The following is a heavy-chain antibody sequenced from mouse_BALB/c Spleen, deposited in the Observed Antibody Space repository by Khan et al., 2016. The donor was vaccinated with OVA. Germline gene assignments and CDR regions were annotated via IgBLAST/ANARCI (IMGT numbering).Heavy chain of an antibody. CDR1: GFSLTSYG. CDR2: LWAGGSS. Sequence: QVRLQQSGPGLVAPSQSLSITCTVSGFSLTSYGVHWVRQPPGKGLEWLGVLWAGGSSNYNSALMSRLSISKDNSKNQVFLKMNSLQTDDTAMYYCAVPYYGSAWFAYWGQGTLVTVSA. J-gene: IGHJ3*01. V-gene: IGHV2-9*02. D-gene: IGHD1-1*01. CDR3: AVPYYGSAWFAY.